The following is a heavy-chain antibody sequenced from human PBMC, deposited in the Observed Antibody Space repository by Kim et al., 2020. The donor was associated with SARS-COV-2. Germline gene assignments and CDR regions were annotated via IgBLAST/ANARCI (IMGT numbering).Heavy chain of an antibody. V-gene: IGHV3-23*01. CDR1: GFIFSSYA. CDR2: ISGDGGKI. CDR3: MTRYNLEVF. D-gene: IGHD1-1*01. J-gene: IGHJ1*01. Sequence: GGSLRLSCEASGFIFSSYAMSWVRQAPGKGLEWVSLISGDGGKIVYADSVKGRFTISRDNSKNTVFLQMSSLRAEDTALYYYMTRYNLEVFWGQGTLVTVSS.